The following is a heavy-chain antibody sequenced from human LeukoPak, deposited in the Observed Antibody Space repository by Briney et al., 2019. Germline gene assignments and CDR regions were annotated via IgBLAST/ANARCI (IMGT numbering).Heavy chain of an antibody. J-gene: IGHJ4*02. CDR3: ASLNANYYGSGRDY. Sequence: SQTLSLTCTVSGGSISSGSYYWSWIRQPAGKGLEWIGRIYTSGSTNYNPSLKSRVTISVDTSKNQFSLKLSSVTAADTAVYYCASLNANYYGSGRDYWGQGTLVTVSS. D-gene: IGHD3-10*01. CDR2: IYTSGST. CDR1: GGSISSGSYY. V-gene: IGHV4-61*02.